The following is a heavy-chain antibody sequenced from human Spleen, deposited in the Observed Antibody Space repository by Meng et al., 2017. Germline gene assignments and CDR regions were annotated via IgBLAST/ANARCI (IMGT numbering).Heavy chain of an antibody. Sequence: QVQLVQSGAEVKKPGSSVKVSCKASGGTFSSYTISWVRQAPGQGLEWMGRIIPSLGMANYAQRFQDRVTITADKSTSTVFMELSSLRSEDAAVYYCARGAQEWLHYFDSWGQGTLVTVSS. CDR1: GGTFSSYT. CDR2: IIPSLGMA. V-gene: IGHV1-69*02. CDR3: ARGAQEWLHYFDS. D-gene: IGHD5-12*01. J-gene: IGHJ4*02.